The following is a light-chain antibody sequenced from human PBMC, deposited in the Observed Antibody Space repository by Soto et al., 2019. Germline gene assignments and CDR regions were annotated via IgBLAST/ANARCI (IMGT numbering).Light chain of an antibody. J-gene: IGKJ4*01. Sequence: DIVMTQSPATLSVSPGERATLSCKASLTVSTNLAWYQQKPGQPPRLLIYYTSTRATGIPARFSGSGSGKEFTLTISSLQSEDSAVYYCQQYYSTPPTFGGGTKLEIK. V-gene: IGKV3-15*01. CDR2: YTS. CDR3: QQYYSTPPT. CDR1: LTVSTN.